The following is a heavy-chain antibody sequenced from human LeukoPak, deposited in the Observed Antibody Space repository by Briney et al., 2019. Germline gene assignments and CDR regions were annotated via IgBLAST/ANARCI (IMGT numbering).Heavy chain of an antibody. D-gene: IGHD3-22*01. CDR2: ISGSGGST. J-gene: IGHJ4*02. V-gene: IGHV3-23*01. CDR1: GFTFSSYA. Sequence: KSGGSLRLSCAASGFTFSSYAMSWVRQAPGKGLEWVSAISGSGGSTYYADSVKGRFTISRDNSKNTLYLQMNSLRAEDTAVYYCAKAEYYYDSSGYAYWGQGTLVTVSS. CDR3: AKAEYYYDSSGYAY.